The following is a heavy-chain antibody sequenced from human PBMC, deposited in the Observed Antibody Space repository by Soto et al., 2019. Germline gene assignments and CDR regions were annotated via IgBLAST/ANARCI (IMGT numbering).Heavy chain of an antibody. CDR1: GGSISSSSYY. V-gene: IGHV4-39*01. CDR2: IYYSGST. D-gene: IGHD1-1*01. CDR3: ARGKPHGLNGYFDY. J-gene: IGHJ4*02. Sequence: SETLSLTCTVSGGSISSSSYYWGWIRQPPGKGLEWLGSIYYSGSTYYNPSLKSRVTISVHTPNNQCSLKLSSVTPADTAVYYCARGKPHGLNGYFDYWGQGTLVTVYS.